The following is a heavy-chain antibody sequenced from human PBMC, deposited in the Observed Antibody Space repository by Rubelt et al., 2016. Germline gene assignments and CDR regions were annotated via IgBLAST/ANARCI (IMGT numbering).Heavy chain of an antibody. D-gene: IGHD5-18*01. CDR3: ASGRTAMYYFDY. V-gene: IGHV1-3*01. Sequence: QVQLVQSGAEVKKPGASVKVSCRASGYSFTSYAMHWVRQAPGQRLEWMGWINAGDGNTKYSQNFQGRVTITRDTSASTGYMELSRRRSDDTAVYYCASGRTAMYYFDYWGQGTLVTVSS. CDR1: GYSFTSYA. CDR2: INAGDGNT. J-gene: IGHJ4*02.